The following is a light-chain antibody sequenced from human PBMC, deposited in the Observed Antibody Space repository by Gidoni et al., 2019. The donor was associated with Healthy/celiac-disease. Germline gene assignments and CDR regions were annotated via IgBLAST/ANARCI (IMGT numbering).Light chain of an antibody. CDR3: QQLNSYPRT. V-gene: IGKV1-9*01. J-gene: IGKJ1*01. CDR1: QGISSY. CDR2: AAS. Sequence: DIQLTQSPSFLSASVGDRVTITCRASQGISSYLDWYQQKPGKAPQLLIYAASTLQSGVPSRFSGSGSGTEFTLTISSLQPEDFATYYCQQLNSYPRTFGQGTKVEIK.